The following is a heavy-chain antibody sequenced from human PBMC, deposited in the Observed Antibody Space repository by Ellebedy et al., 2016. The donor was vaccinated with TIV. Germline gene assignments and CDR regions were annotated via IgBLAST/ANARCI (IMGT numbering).Heavy chain of an antibody. CDR2: ISHTGSRT. CDR3: ASRIVRIY. Sequence: GESLKISCAASGFTFSSYAMSWVRQAPGKGLEWVSTISHTGSRTYYADSVKGRLTISRDNSKNTLYLQMSRLRAEDTAVYFCASRIVRIYWGQGTLVTVSS. CDR1: GFTFSSYA. J-gene: IGHJ4*02. D-gene: IGHD1-26*01. V-gene: IGHV3-23*01.